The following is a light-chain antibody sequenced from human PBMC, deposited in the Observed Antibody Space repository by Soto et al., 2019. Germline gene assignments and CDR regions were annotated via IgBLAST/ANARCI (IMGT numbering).Light chain of an antibody. CDR3: GTWDSSLSAGNV. CDR2: DNN. J-gene: IGLJ1*01. V-gene: IGLV1-51*01. Sequence: QSVLTQPPSVSAAPGQKVTISCSGSSSNIGNNYVSWYQQLPGTAPKLLIYDNNKRPSGIPDRFSGSKSGTSATLGITGLQTGDEDDYYCGTWDSSLSAGNVFGTGTKLTVL. CDR1: SSNIGNNY.